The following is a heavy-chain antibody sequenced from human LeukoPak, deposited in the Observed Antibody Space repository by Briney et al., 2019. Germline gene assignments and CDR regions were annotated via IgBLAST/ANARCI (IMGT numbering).Heavy chain of an antibody. CDR1: GFTFSSYG. CDR3: AKSRPKLLWFGEF. D-gene: IGHD3-10*01. Sequence: GGSLRLSCAASGFTFSSYGMHWVRQAPGKGLEWVAFIRYDGSNKYYADSVEGRFTISRDNSKNTLYLQMNSLRAEDTAVYYCAKSRPKLLWFGEFWGQGTLVTVSS. V-gene: IGHV3-30*02. CDR2: IRYDGSNK. J-gene: IGHJ4*02.